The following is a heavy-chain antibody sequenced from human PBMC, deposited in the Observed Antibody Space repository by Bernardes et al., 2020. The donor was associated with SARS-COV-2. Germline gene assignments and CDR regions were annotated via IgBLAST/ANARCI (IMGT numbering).Heavy chain of an antibody. Sequence: SETLSLTCAVYGGSFSGYYWNWIRQTPGKGLEWIGEIHHSGNTHYNPSLESRLILSVDTSKSQFSLKLSSVTAADTAVYYCARGLRSTLFGVYSLRLWVYGLEVWGQGTTVIVAS. CDR3: ARGLRSTLFGVYSLRLWVYGLEV. CDR2: IHHSGNT. CDR1: GGSFSGYY. V-gene: IGHV4-34*01. J-gene: IGHJ6*02. D-gene: IGHD3-3*01.